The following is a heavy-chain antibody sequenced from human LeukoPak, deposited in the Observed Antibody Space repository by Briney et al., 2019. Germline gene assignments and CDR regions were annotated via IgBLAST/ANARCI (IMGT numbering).Heavy chain of an antibody. J-gene: IGHJ4*02. CDR1: GYTFTGCY. Sequence: AAVKVSCKASGYTFTGCYMHWVRQAPGQGLEWMGRINPNSGGTNYAQEFPGRGTMTRDRSISTAYMELSRLRSDDTAVDYCASVRPRSPFYFDYWGQGTPVTVSS. V-gene: IGHV1-2*06. CDR3: ASVRPRSPFYFDY. D-gene: IGHD2-15*01. CDR2: INPNSGGT.